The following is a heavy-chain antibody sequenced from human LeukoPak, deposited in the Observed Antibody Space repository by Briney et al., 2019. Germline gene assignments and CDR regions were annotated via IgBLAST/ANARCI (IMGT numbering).Heavy chain of an antibody. CDR1: GFTFSSYG. V-gene: IGHV3-23*01. D-gene: IGHD3-22*01. J-gene: IGHJ4*02. CDR3: AKNSDSSGYRPTIY. CDR2: ISGSGGST. Sequence: PGGSLRLSCAASGFTFSSYGMSWVRQAPGKGLEWVSAISGSGGSTYYADSVKGRFTISRDNSKNTLYLQMNSLRAEDTAVYYCAKNSDSSGYRPTIYWGQGTLVTVSS.